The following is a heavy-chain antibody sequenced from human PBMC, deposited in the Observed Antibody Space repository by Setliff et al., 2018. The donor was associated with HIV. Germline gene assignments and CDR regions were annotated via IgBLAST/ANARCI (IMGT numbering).Heavy chain of an antibody. D-gene: IGHD3-10*01. Sequence: SETLSLTCTVSGGSISSGIYYGSWIRQPAGKGLEWIGRIYTSGSTKYNPSLESRVTISVDTSKNQFSLNLSSVTAAETAVYYCARVGYHGSGRYSFDYWGQGTLVTVSS. CDR1: GGSISSGIYY. CDR3: ARVGYHGSGRYSFDY. CDR2: IYTSGST. V-gene: IGHV4-61*02. J-gene: IGHJ4*02.